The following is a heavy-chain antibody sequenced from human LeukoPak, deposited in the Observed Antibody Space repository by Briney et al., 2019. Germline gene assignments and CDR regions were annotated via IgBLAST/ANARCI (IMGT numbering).Heavy chain of an antibody. Sequence: ASVKVSCKTSGGTFSSYSITWVRQAPGQGLEWMGGIMPLFNTANYAQQFQGRVTITTDESTSTAYMELSSLRFEDTAMYYCARVDRYHYYLDVWGKGTTVTVSS. V-gene: IGHV1-69*05. J-gene: IGHJ6*03. CDR2: IMPLFNTA. CDR3: ARVDRYHYYLDV. CDR1: GGTFSSYS.